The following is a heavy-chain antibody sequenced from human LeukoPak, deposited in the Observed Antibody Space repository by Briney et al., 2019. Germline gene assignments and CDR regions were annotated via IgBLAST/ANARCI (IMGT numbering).Heavy chain of an antibody. CDR3: ARVDNGYSSSYAFDI. CDR2: INPNSGGT. D-gene: IGHD6-13*01. Sequence: ASVNVSCKASGYTFTGYYMHWVRQAPGQGLEWMGWINPNSGGTNYAQKFQGWVTMTRDTSISTAYMELSRLRSDDTAVYYCARVDNGYSSSYAFDIWGQGTMVTVSS. V-gene: IGHV1-2*04. CDR1: GYTFTGYY. J-gene: IGHJ3*02.